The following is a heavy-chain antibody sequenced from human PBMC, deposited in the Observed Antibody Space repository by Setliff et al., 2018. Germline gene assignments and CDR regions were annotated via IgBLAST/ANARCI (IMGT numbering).Heavy chain of an antibody. V-gene: IGHV4-61*09. CDR1: GASISSGSYY. D-gene: IGHD1-1*01. CDR3: ARTGTYRYFDY. CDR2: IHSSGSA. Sequence: SETLFLTCTVSGASISSGSYYWSWIRPPAGKGLEWIGHIHSSGSANYNASLASRLTISVDTAKNQFSLKLTSVTAADTAVYYCARTGTYRYFDYWGQGTRVTVS. J-gene: IGHJ4*02.